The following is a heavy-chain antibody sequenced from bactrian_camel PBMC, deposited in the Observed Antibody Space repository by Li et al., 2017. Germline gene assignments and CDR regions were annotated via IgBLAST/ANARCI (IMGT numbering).Heavy chain of an antibody. D-gene: IGHD2*01. Sequence: HVQLVESGGGSVQSGGSLRLSCAASGYTYHTDVPYCIGWFRQAPGKKREGIAAIEKGGEKIYADSMKSRVTISQDNAKNTLFLQMNSLKTEDTAVYYCAASRLYWGHDYWGQGTQVTVS. CDR1: GYTYHTDVPYC. V-gene: IGHV3S53*01. CDR3: AASRLYWGHDY. CDR2: IEKGGEK. J-gene: IGHJ4*01.